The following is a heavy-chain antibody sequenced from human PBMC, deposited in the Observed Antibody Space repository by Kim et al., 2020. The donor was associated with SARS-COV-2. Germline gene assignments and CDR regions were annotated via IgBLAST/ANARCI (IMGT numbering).Heavy chain of an antibody. Sequence: GGSLRLSCAASGFTFSSYEMNWVRQAPGKGLEWVSYISSSGSTIYYADSVKGRFTISRDNAKNSLYLQMNSLRAEDTAVYYCARDQYDFWSGYLSPYYYGMDVWGQGTTVTVSS. V-gene: IGHV3-48*03. CDR3: ARDQYDFWSGYLSPYYYGMDV. CDR1: GFTFSSYE. CDR2: ISSSGSTI. D-gene: IGHD3-3*01. J-gene: IGHJ6*02.